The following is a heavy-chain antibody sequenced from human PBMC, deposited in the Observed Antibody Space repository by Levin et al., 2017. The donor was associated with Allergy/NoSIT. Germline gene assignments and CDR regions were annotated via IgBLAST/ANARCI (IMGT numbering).Heavy chain of an antibody. CDR2: LHNDGTT. V-gene: IGHV3-53*01. Sequence: PGESLKISCAASGFTVSSNYMNWVRQAPGTGLEWVSALHNDGTTFYADSVKGRFTISRDNSKNTLYLPMNSLRADDTAIYYCARARRTGSLGGGVDVWGQGTTVTVSS. J-gene: IGHJ6*02. CDR1: GFTVSSNY. D-gene: IGHD2-8*02. CDR3: ARARRTGSLGGGVDV.